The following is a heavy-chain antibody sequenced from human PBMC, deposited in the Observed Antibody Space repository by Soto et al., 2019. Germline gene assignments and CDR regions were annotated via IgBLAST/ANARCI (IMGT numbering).Heavy chain of an antibody. D-gene: IGHD1-26*01. V-gene: IGHV4-30-2*01. CDR1: GGSISSGGYS. Sequence: PSETLSLTCAVSGGSISSGGYSWSWIRQPPGKGLEWIGYIYHSGSTHYNPSLKSRVTISVDRSKNQFSLKLSSVTAADTAVYYCARNGGGSYSRGAFDIWAQGTMVTVSS. CDR2: IYHSGST. CDR3: ARNGGGSYSRGAFDI. J-gene: IGHJ3*02.